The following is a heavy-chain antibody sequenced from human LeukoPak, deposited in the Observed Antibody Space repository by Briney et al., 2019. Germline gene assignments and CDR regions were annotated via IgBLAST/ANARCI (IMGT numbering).Heavy chain of an antibody. V-gene: IGHV1-69*04. Sequence: SVKVSRKASGGTFSSYAISWVRQAPGQGLEWMGRIIPILGIANYAQKFQGRVTITADKSTSTAYMELSSLRSEDTAVYYCARDQEGYDFWSGYFNWFDPWGQGTLVTVSS. CDR3: ARDQEGYDFWSGYFNWFDP. CDR2: IIPILGIA. CDR1: GGTFSSYA. D-gene: IGHD3-3*01. J-gene: IGHJ5*02.